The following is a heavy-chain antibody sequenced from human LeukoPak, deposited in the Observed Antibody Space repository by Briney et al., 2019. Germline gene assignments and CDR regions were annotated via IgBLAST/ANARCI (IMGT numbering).Heavy chain of an antibody. V-gene: IGHV3-48*01. CDR3: ARDRVYYYYMDV. CDR1: GFTFSSYS. CDR2: ISISSTTI. J-gene: IGHJ6*03. Sequence: GGSLRLSCAASGFTFSSYSMNWVRQAPGKGLEWVSYISISSTTIYYADSVKGRFTISRDDAKNSLFLQMNSLRAEDTAVYYCARDRVYYYYMDVWGKGTTVTVSS. D-gene: IGHD3-10*01.